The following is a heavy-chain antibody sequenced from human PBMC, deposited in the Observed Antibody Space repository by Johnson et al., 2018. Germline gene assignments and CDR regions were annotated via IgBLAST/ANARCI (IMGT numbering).Heavy chain of an antibody. CDR3: TRQQKVRGVIYYMDV. D-gene: IGHD3-10*01. V-gene: IGHV3-73*01. CDR1: GFTFSGSA. J-gene: IGHJ6*03. CDR2: IRSKANSYAT. Sequence: VQLVESGGGLVQPGGSLKLSCAASGFTFSGSAMHWVRQASGKGLEWVGRIRSKANSYATAYAASVQGRFTISRDDSKNTAYLQMNSRKTEDTAVYYCTRQQKVRGVIYYMDVWGKGTTVTVSS.